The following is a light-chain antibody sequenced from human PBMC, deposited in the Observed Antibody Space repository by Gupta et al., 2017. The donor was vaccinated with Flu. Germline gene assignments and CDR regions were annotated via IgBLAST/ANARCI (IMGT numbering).Light chain of an antibody. J-gene: IGKJ4*01. CDR1: QGISSS. V-gene: IGKV1-8*01. CDR3: QQYYSYPLLT. CDR2: AAS. Sequence: DRVTITCRASQGISSSLAWYQQKPGKAPKLLIYAASTLQSGVPSRFSGSGSGTDFTLTISCLQSEDFATYYCQQYYSYPLLTFGGGTKVEIK.